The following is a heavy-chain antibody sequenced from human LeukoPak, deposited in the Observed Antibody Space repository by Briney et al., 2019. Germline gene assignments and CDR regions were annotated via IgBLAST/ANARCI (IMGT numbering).Heavy chain of an antibody. CDR2: IKQDGSEK. V-gene: IGHV3-7*01. Sequence: HPGGSLRLSCAASGFTFSSYWMSWVRQAPGKGLEWVANIKQDGSEKYYVDSVKGRFTISRDNAKNSLYLQMNSLRAEDTAVYYCASVGISGYDLRWFGPWGQETLVTVSS. J-gene: IGHJ5*02. D-gene: IGHD5-12*01. CDR3: ASVGISGYDLRWFGP. CDR1: GFTFSSYW.